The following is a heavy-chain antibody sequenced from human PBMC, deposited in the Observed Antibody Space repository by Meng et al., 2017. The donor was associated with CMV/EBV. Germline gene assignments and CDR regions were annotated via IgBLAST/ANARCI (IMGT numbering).Heavy chain of an antibody. CDR2: IRYDGSNK. CDR1: GFTFSNYG. Sequence: GESLKISCAASGFTFSNYGMHWVRQAPGKGLEWVAFIRYDGSNKYYADSVKGRFTISRDNSKNTLYLQMNSLRAEDTAVYYCAREPVSSYWGQGTLVTVSS. V-gene: IGHV3-30*02. CDR3: AREPVSSY. D-gene: IGHD3-16*01. J-gene: IGHJ4*02.